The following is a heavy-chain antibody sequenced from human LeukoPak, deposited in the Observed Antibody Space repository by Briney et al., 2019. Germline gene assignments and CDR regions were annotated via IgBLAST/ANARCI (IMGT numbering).Heavy chain of an antibody. V-gene: IGHV1-18*01. CDR1: GYTFTNHG. CDR3: ARDQGGNFYLIFDY. D-gene: IGHD2/OR15-2a*01. Sequence: ASVKVSCKASGYTFTNHGFSWVRQAPGQGLEWMGWVSAYNGDTNYAQKFQDRDTLTTDTSTSTAYMELRSLRSDDTAVYYCARDQGGNFYLIFDYWGQGTLVTVSS. J-gene: IGHJ4*02. CDR2: VSAYNGDT.